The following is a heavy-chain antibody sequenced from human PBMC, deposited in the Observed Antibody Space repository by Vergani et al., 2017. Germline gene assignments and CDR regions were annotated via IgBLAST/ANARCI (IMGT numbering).Heavy chain of an antibody. CDR3: AKYLRDSTDGLPDS. Sequence: QVQLLESAGGVVQPGGSLRLSCAASGFTFSNFGMHWIRQAPGKGLEWLAYIGKNGINTRYRDAVKGRFTVSRDKSKDILYLQMDSLRSEDTALYYCAKYLRDSTDGLPDSWGTGTLVIVSS. J-gene: IGHJ4*02. CDR2: IGKNGINT. V-gene: IGHV3-30*02. D-gene: IGHD2-21*02. CDR1: GFTFSNFG.